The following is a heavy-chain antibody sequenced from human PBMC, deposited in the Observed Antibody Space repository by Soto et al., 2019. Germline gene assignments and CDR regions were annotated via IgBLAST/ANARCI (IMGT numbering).Heavy chain of an antibody. V-gene: IGHV3-23*01. CDR3: AKLTTS. CDR1: GVSLCRSS. J-gene: IGHJ5*02. Sequence: GAAGVSLCRSSMSWVRQAPGKGLEWVSTFTTSGDNTYYADSVKGRFTISRDNSKNTLYLHMNSLRVEDTAVYYCAKLTTSWGQGPL. CDR2: FTTSGDNT.